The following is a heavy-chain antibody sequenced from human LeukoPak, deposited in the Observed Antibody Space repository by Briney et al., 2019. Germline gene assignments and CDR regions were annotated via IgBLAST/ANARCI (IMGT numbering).Heavy chain of an antibody. CDR1: GYTFTGYY. V-gene: IGHV1-2*02. Sequence: ASVKVSCKASGYTFTGYYMHWVRQAPGQGLEWMGWINPNSGGTKYAQTFKGRVTMTRDTSISTAYMELSSLRSDDTAVYYCARDGDTYGYYYYGLDVWGQGTTVTISS. D-gene: IGHD5-18*01. CDR2: INPNSGGT. CDR3: ARDGDTYGYYYYGLDV. J-gene: IGHJ6*02.